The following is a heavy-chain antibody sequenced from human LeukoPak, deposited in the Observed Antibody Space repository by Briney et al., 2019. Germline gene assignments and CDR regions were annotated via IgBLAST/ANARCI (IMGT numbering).Heavy chain of an antibody. CDR2: IYYSGRT. Sequence: SETLSLTCTVSGGSISSSRYSWGWIRQPPGKGLEWIGYIYYSGRTNYNPSLKSRVTISVDTSKNQFSLKLSSVTAANTAVYYCARGDYYDSSGYSFGYYYGMDVWGQGTTVTVSS. CDR3: ARGDYYDSSGYSFGYYYGMDV. D-gene: IGHD3-22*01. V-gene: IGHV4-61*05. CDR1: GGSISSSRYS. J-gene: IGHJ6*02.